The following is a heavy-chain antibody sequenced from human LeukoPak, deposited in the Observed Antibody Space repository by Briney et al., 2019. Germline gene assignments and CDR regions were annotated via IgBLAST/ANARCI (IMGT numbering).Heavy chain of an antibody. J-gene: IGHJ3*02. Sequence: ASVNVSCKASGYTFTGYYMHWVRQAPGQGLEWMGWINPNSGGTNYAQKFQGRVTMTRDTSISTAYMELSRLRSDDTAVYYCARTYYDILTGQPDAFDIWGQGTMVTVSS. CDR2: INPNSGGT. V-gene: IGHV1-2*02. CDR3: ARTYYDILTGQPDAFDI. CDR1: GYTFTGYY. D-gene: IGHD3-9*01.